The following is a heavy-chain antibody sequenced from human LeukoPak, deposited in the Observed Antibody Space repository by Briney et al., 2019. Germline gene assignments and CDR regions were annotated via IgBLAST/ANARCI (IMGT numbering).Heavy chain of an antibody. Sequence: GASVKVSCKASGYTFTSYGISWVRQAPGQGLEWMGWISAYNGNTNYAQKLQGRVTMTTDTSTSTAYMELRSLRSDDTAVYYCARDGCYYGSGSYYNLHCGYWGQGTLVTVSS. D-gene: IGHD3-10*01. CDR3: ARDGCYYGSGSYYNLHCGY. V-gene: IGHV1-18*01. CDR1: GYTFTSYG. J-gene: IGHJ4*02. CDR2: ISAYNGNT.